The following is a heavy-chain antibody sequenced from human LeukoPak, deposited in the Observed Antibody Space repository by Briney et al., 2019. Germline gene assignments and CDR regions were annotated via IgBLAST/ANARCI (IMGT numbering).Heavy chain of an antibody. J-gene: IGHJ6*02. CDR1: GYTFTDYY. Sequence: GASVKVSCKASGYTFTDYYMHWVRQAPGQGLELLGWINPNNGGTNYAQRLQDWVTMTRDTSISTAYMEVSRLRSDDTAVYYCARSKYITSSAMDVWGQGTTVTVSS. V-gene: IGHV1-2*04. CDR3: ARSKYITSSAMDV. D-gene: IGHD2/OR15-2a*01. CDR2: INPNNGGT.